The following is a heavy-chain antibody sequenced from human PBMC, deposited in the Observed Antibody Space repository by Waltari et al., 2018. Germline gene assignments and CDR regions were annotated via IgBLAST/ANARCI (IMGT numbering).Heavy chain of an antibody. CDR1: VYTFTSYD. CDR2: MKPNSGNT. V-gene: IGHV1-8*03. Sequence: QVQLVQSGAEVKKPGASVTVSCRASVYTFTSYDIHWVRQATGQGLEWMGWMKPNSGNTGYAQKFQGRVTITRNTSISTAYMELSSLRSEDTAVYYCARGFSGSYPDYWGQGTLVTVSS. D-gene: IGHD1-26*01. CDR3: ARGFSGSYPDY. J-gene: IGHJ4*02.